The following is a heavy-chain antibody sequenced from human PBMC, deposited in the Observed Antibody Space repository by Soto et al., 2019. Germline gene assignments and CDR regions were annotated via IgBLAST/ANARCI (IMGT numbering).Heavy chain of an antibody. J-gene: IGHJ3*02. CDR1: GGSFSGYY. CDR3: ARKKGRPGIAAAGDAFDI. D-gene: IGHD6-13*01. CDR2: INHSGST. Sequence: SETLSLTCAVYGGSFSGYYWSWIRQPPGKGLEWIGEINHSGSTNYNPSLKSRVTISVDTSKNQFSLKLSSVTAADTAVYYCARKKGRPGIAAAGDAFDIWGQGTMVTVSS. V-gene: IGHV4-34*01.